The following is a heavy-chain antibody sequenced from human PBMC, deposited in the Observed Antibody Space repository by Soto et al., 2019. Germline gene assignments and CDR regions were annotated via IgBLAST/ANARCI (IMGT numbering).Heavy chain of an antibody. J-gene: IGHJ5*02. CDR3: ARAGRKSSSWRYNWFDP. Sequence: SETLSLTCAVSGGSISSGGYYWSWIRQPPGKGLEWIGEINHSGSTNYNPSLKSRVTISVDTSKNQFSLKLSSVTAADTAVYYCARAGRKSSSWRYNWFDPWGQGTLVTVSS. CDR2: INHSGST. D-gene: IGHD6-6*01. CDR1: GGSISSGGYY. V-gene: IGHV4-34*01.